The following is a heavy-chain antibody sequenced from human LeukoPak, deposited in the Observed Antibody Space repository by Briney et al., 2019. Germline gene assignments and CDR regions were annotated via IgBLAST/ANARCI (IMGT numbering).Heavy chain of an antibody. CDR3: AKDMLVTTLDY. CDR1: GFTVSSNY. D-gene: IGHD4-17*01. Sequence: GGSLRLSCAASGFTVSSNYMSWVRQAPGMGLEWVSVIYSGGTTYYADSVKGRFTISRDNSKNTLYLQMNSLRAEDTAVYYCAKDMLVTTLDYWGQGTLVTVSS. CDR2: IYSGGTT. V-gene: IGHV3-66*01. J-gene: IGHJ4*02.